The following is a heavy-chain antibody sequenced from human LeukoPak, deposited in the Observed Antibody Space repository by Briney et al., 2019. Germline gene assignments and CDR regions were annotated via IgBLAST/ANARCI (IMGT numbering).Heavy chain of an antibody. CDR2: INPNSGGT. V-gene: IGHV1-2*02. CDR1: GYTFTSYD. Sequence: ASVKVSCKASGYTFTSYDINWVRQATGQGLEWMGWINPNSGGTNYAQKFQGRVTMTRDTSISTAYMELSRLRSDDTAVYYCARRTGNSSGYYTFDYWGQGTLVTVSS. J-gene: IGHJ4*02. CDR3: ARRTGNSSGYYTFDY. D-gene: IGHD3-22*01.